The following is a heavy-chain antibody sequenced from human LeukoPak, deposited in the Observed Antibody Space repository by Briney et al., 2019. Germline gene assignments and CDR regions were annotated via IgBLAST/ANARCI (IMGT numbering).Heavy chain of an antibody. CDR3: ARHCSSTSCYGTYFDY. J-gene: IGHJ4*02. Sequence: SETLSLTCTVSGGSISSYYWSWIRQPPGKGLEWIGYIYYSGSTNYNPSLKSRVTISVDTFKNQFSLKLSSVTAADTAVYYCARHCSSTSCYGTYFDYWGQGTLVTVSS. CDR2: IYYSGST. D-gene: IGHD2-2*01. CDR1: GGSISSYY. V-gene: IGHV4-59*08.